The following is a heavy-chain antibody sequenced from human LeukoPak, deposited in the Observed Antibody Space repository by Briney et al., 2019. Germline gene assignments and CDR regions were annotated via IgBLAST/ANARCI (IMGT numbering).Heavy chain of an antibody. D-gene: IGHD6-19*01. V-gene: IGHV1-2*02. CDR3: ARVRIAVAGKYYFDY. CDR2: INPNSGGT. CDR1: GYTFTSYY. J-gene: IGHJ4*02. Sequence: ASVKVSCKASGYTFTSYYLHWVRQAPGQGLEWMGWINPNSGGTNYAQKFQGRVTMTRDTSISTAYMELSRLRSDDTAVYYCARVRIAVAGKYYFDYWGQGTLVTVSS.